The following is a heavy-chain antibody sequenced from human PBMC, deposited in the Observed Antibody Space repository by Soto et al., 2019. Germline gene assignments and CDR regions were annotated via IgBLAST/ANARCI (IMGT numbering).Heavy chain of an antibody. Sequence: QVQLVQSGAEVKKPGASVKVSCKASGYTFTNYFMHWVRQAPGQGLEWMGIISPTGSSATYTQKFQGRVTMTSDTSTSTVYMELSSLRSEDTAVYYCVRDPWNYWGQGTLVTVSS. CDR2: ISPTGSSA. CDR3: VRDPWNY. D-gene: IGHD5-12*01. CDR1: GYTFTNYF. J-gene: IGHJ4*02. V-gene: IGHV1-46*01.